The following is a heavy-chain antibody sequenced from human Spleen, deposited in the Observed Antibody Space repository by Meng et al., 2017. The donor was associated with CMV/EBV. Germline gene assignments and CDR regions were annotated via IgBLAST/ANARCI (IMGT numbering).Heavy chain of an antibody. CDR2: IFYSGST. V-gene: IGHV4-59*01. Sequence: GSLRLSCSVSGASINSYYWNWIRQPPGKGLEWIGNIFYSGSTKYNPSLKSRVTISVDRAKNQFSLRLTSVTAAGTAVYYCARGSSWTLGHWGQGTLVTVSS. D-gene: IGHD6-13*01. J-gene: IGHJ4*02. CDR1: GASINSYY. CDR3: ARGSSWTLGH.